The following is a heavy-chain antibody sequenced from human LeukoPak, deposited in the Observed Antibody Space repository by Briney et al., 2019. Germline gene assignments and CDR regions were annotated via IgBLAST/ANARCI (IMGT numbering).Heavy chain of an antibody. CDR3: ARDRTVTTVYYYYYYYMDV. CDR1: GYTFTGYY. V-gene: IGHV1-2*02. CDR2: INPNSGGT. J-gene: IGHJ6*03. Sequence: ASVNVSCKASGYTFTGYYMHWVRQAPGQGLEWMGWINPNSGGTNYAQKFQGRVTMTRDTSISTAYMELSRLRSDDTAVYYCARDRTVTTVYYYYYYYMDVWGKGTTVTVSS. D-gene: IGHD4-17*01.